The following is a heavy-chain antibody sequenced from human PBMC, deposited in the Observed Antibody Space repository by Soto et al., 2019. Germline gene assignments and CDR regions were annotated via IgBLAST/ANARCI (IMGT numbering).Heavy chain of an antibody. CDR1: GFTFRSYV. D-gene: IGHD3-16*01. Sequence: QVQLVESGGGVVQPGTSLRVSCVGSGFTFRSYVIHWVRQAPGKGLEWVALTSYDGSDKYYGDSVRGRFTISRDNSRNTVDLQMDSLRVEYTAIYYCARWGTTGGLDVWGQGTLVSVSS. CDR3: ARWGTTGGLDV. J-gene: IGHJ1*01. CDR2: TSYDGSDK. V-gene: IGHV3-30*19.